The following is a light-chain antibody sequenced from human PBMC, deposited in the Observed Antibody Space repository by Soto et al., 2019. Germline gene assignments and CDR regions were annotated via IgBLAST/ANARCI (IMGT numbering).Light chain of an antibody. V-gene: IGKV3-20*01. J-gene: IGKJ1*01. CDR1: QSVSSSY. CDR3: QQYNSSPWT. CDR2: GAS. Sequence: EIVLTQSPGTLSLSPGERATLSCRASQSVSSSYLAWYQQKPGQAPRLLIYGASSRATGIPERISGSGSGTDFTLTISRLEPEDLAVYYCQQYNSSPWTFGQGTKVEIK.